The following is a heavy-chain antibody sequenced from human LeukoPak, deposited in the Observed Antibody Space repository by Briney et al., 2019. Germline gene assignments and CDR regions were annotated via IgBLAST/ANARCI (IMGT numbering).Heavy chain of an antibody. CDR3: AKDVEMATIYYFDY. D-gene: IGHD5-24*01. Sequence: PGRSLRLSCAASGFTFDDYATHWVRQAPGKGLEWVSGISWNSGSIGYADSVKGRFTISRDNAKNSLYLQMNSLRAEDTALYYCAKDVEMATIYYFDYWGQGTLVTVSS. CDR2: ISWNSGSI. V-gene: IGHV3-9*01. J-gene: IGHJ4*02. CDR1: GFTFDDYA.